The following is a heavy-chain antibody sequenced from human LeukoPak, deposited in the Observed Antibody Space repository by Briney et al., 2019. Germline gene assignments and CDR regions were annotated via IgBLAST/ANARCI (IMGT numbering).Heavy chain of an antibody. CDR1: GGSISSYY. D-gene: IGHD1-26*01. CDR2: IYYSGST. CDR3: ARLTTQGDYFDY. J-gene: IGHJ4*02. V-gene: IGHV4-59*01. Sequence: SETLSLTCTVSGGSISSYYWSWIRQPPGKGLEWIGYIYYSGSTNYNPSLKSRVTISVDTSKNQFSLKLSSVAAADTAVYYCARLTTQGDYFDYWGQGTLVTVSS.